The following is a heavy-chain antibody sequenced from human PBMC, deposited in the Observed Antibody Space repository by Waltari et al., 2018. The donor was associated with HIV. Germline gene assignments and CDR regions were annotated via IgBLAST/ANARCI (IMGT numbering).Heavy chain of an antibody. D-gene: IGHD7-27*01. CDR1: AYTFTAYY. CDR2: INPDNGGT. J-gene: IGHJ4*01. V-gene: IGHV1-2*04. Sequence: QVQLVQSGAEVKKPGASVNVSCKASAYTFTAYYLHWVRQAPGQGLEWVGWINPDNGGTQYAQKFQGWVTMTGDTSINTAYMELTRLRDDDTAVYFCARGGSTTWANFDYWGQGTVVIVSS. CDR3: ARGGSTTWANFDY.